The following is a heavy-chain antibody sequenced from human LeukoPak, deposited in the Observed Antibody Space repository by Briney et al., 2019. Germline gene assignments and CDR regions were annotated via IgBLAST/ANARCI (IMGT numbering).Heavy chain of an antibody. CDR2: MNDDTT. V-gene: IGHV3-23*01. CDR1: GFTFSSYG. D-gene: IGHD6-19*01. CDR3: AKDLPGSGWASHY. J-gene: IGHJ4*02. Sequence: GGSLRLSCTASGFTFSSYGMSWVRQAPGKGLQWVSSMNDDTTYYADSVKGRFTIFRDNSKNTLYLQMNSLRAEDTALYYCAKDLPGSGWASHYWGQGTLVTVSS.